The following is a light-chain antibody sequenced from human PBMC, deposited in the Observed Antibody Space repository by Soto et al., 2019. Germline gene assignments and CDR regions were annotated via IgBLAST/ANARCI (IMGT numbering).Light chain of an antibody. CDR1: QDINIY. J-gene: IGKJ4*01. CDR3: QQYDNLPLT. V-gene: IGKV1-33*01. CDR2: DAS. Sequence: DIQLTQSPSSLSASVGDRVTITCQASQDINIYLNWYQHKPGKAPKLLIYDASNLETGVPSRFSGSGSGTKFSFTISSLQPEDIATYNCQQYDNLPLTFGGGTKVEIK.